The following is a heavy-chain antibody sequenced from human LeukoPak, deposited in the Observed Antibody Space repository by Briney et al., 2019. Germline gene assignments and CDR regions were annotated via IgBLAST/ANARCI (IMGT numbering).Heavy chain of an antibody. D-gene: IGHD3-22*01. CDR1: GVSINSDAYF. CDR2: IYHSGNT. J-gene: IGHJ3*02. Sequence: SETLSLTCTVSGVSINSDAYFWSWTRQPPGKGLEWIGYIYHSGNTYYNPSLKSRVIISLDTSKNQFSLKLSSVTAADTAVYYCARIYYYDSSGYAFDIWGQGTMVTVSS. CDR3: ARIYYYDSSGYAFDI. V-gene: IGHV4-30-2*01.